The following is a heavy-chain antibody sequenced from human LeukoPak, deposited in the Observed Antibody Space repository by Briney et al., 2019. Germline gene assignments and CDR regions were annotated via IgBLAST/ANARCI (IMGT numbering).Heavy chain of an antibody. D-gene: IGHD6-13*01. Sequence: PGGSLRLSCSASGFTFSTYAMHWVRQAPGKGLEYASAISSNGGSTYYADSVKDRFTISRDNSKNTLYLQMSSLRAEDTAMYYCVNGDQSSWYRTLLYWGQGTLVTVSS. CDR3: VNGDQSSWYRTLLY. J-gene: IGHJ4*02. V-gene: IGHV3-64D*06. CDR1: GFTFSTYA. CDR2: ISSNGGST.